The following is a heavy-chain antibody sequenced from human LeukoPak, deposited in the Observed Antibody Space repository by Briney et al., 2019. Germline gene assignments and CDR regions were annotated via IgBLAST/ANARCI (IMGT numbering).Heavy chain of an antibody. CDR3: ARGSGYKYDFTGRERTKSRLDY. D-gene: IGHD3/OR15-3a*01. V-gene: IGHV3-30*04. CDR1: GFTFSSYA. CDR2: ISYDGSNK. J-gene: IGHJ4*02. Sequence: PGRSLRLSCAASGFTFSSYAMHWVRQAPGKGLECVAVISYDGSNKYYADSVKGRFTISRDNSKNTLYLQMNSLRAEDTAMYYCARGSGYKYDFTGRERTKSRLDYWGQGTLVAVSS.